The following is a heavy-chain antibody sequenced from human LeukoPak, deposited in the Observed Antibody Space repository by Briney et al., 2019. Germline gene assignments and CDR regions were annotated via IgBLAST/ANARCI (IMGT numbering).Heavy chain of an antibody. Sequence: PGGSLRLSCAASGFTFSSYWMSWVRQAPGKGLEWVANIKQDGSEKYYVDSVKGRFTISRDNAKNSLYLQMNSLRAEDTAVYYCAKVRDTRDWYKDAFDIWGQGTRVTVSS. D-gene: IGHD6-19*01. V-gene: IGHV3-7*01. CDR1: GFTFSSYW. CDR2: IKQDGSEK. J-gene: IGHJ3*02. CDR3: AKVRDTRDWYKDAFDI.